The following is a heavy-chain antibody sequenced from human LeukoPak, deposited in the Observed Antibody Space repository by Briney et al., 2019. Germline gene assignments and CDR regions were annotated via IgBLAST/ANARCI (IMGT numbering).Heavy chain of an antibody. D-gene: IGHD3-3*01. Sequence: GGSLRLSCAASGFTISSYEMNWVRQAPGKGLEWLSYISSSGGTIHYADSVKGRFTISRDSAKDSLYLQMNSLRAEDTAVYYCAGHFGAWHYFDYWGQGTLVTVSS. CDR3: AGHFGAWHYFDY. CDR2: ISSSGGTI. V-gene: IGHV3-48*03. J-gene: IGHJ4*02. CDR1: GFTISSYE.